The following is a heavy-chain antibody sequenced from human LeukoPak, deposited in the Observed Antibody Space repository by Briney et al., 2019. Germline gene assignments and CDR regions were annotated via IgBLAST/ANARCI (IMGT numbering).Heavy chain of an antibody. CDR1: GFTFSSYG. D-gene: IGHD4-17*01. V-gene: IGHV3-30*02. CDR3: ANLDTTVTTTTDY. J-gene: IGHJ4*02. CDR2: IRYDGSNK. Sequence: QPGGSLRLSCAASGFTFSSYGMHWVRQAPGKGLEWVAFIRYDGSNKYYADSVKGRFTISRDNSKNTLYLQMNSLRAEDTAVYYCANLDTTVTTTTDYWRQGTLVTVSS.